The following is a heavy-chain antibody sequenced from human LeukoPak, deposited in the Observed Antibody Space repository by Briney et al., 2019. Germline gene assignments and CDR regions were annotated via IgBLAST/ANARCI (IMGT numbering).Heavy chain of an antibody. CDR3: ARDSSPRYSGYDWVF. D-gene: IGHD5-12*01. CDR1: GFAFSDYW. J-gene: IGHJ4*02. CDR2: INQDGSQT. Sequence: SGGSLRLSCTASGFAFSDYWMSWVRQAPGKGLEWLANINQDGSQTSYADSVRGRFTVSRDNAKNSLYLQMNSLRADDTAVYYCARDSSPRYSGYDWVFWGRGTLVTVSS. V-gene: IGHV3-7*01.